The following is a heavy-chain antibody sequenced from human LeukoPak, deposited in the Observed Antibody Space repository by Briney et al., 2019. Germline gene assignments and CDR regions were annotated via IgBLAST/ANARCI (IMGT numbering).Heavy chain of an antibody. CDR3: ARMYCSGGSCYGDDY. V-gene: IGHV7-4-1*02. Sequence: GASVKVSCKPSGYTFTSYAMNWVRQAPGQGLEWMGWINTNTGNPTYAQGFTGRFVFSLDTSVSTAYLQISSLKAEDTAVYYCARMYCSGGSCYGDDYWGQGTLVTVSS. CDR2: INTNTGNP. J-gene: IGHJ4*02. CDR1: GYTFTSYA. D-gene: IGHD2-15*01.